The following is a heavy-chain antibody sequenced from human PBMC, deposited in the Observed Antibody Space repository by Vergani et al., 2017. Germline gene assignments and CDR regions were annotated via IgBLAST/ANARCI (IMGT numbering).Heavy chain of an antibody. Sequence: QVQLVQSGAEVKKPGASVKVSCKASGYTFTGYYMHWVRQAPGQGLEWMGWINPNSGGTNYAQKFRGRVTMTRDTSISTAYMELSRLRSDDTAVYYCARGIDEYSSSWYYYYYYGMDVWGQGTTVTVSS. CDR1: GYTFTGYY. CDR3: ARGIDEYSSSWYYYYYYGMDV. CDR2: INPNSGGT. J-gene: IGHJ6*02. D-gene: IGHD6-13*01. V-gene: IGHV1-2*02.